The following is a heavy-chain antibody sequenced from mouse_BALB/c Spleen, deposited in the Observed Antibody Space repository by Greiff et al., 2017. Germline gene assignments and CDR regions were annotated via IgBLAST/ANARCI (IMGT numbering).Heavy chain of an antibody. D-gene: IGHD2-2*01. CDR3: ARIYGYDEDYYAMDY. V-gene: IGHV8-8*01. Sequence: QVQLKESGPGILQPSQTLSLTCSFSGFSLSTSGMSVGWIRQPSGKGLEWLAHIWWNDDKYYNPALKSRLTISKDTSNNQVFLKIASVVTADTATYYCARIYGYDEDYYAMDYWGQGTSVTVSS. CDR2: IWWNDDK. CDR1: GFSLSTSGMS. J-gene: IGHJ4*01.